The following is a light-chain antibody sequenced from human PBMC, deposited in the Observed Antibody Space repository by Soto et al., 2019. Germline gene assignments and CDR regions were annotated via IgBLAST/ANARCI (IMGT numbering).Light chain of an antibody. CDR1: QGISSY. J-gene: IGKJ1*01. CDR2: AAS. CDR3: QQYYSYPST. Sequence: AIRMTQSPSSLAASTGDRVTITCRASQGISSYLAWYQHKPGKAPKLLIYAASTLQSGVPSRFRGSGSGTDFTLTISCLQSEDFETYYCQQYYSYPSTFGQGTKVDIK. V-gene: IGKV1-8*01.